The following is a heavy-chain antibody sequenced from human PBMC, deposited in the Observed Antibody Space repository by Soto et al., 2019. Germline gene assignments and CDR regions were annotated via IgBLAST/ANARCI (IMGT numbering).Heavy chain of an antibody. Sequence: QMTLKESGPTVVKPTQTLTLTCSFSGFSLTTSGVGVGWVRQPPGQALEGLAPIYWTGDEHYRPSLRSRLPITKDTSKNQVVLIMTNMDPMDTATYYCARGLASLPVFAFDVWGQGTTVTVSS. CDR3: ARGLASLPVFAFDV. CDR1: GFSLTTSGVG. D-gene: IGHD3-3*02. J-gene: IGHJ3*01. V-gene: IGHV2-5*01. CDR2: IYWTGDE.